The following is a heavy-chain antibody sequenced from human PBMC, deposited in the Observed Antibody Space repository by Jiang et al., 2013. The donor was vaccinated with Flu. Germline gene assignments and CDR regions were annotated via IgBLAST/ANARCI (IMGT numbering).Heavy chain of an antibody. CDR3: ARVESSGWYSYYYYGMDV. CDR2: IYYSGST. CDR1: GGSISTYY. V-gene: IGHV4-59*08. J-gene: IGHJ6*04. Sequence: SGPGLVKPSETLSLTCTVSGGSISTYYWSWIRQPPGKGLEWIGYIYYSGSTNYNPSLKSRVTISVDTSKNQFSLKLSSVTAADTAVYYCARVESSGWYSYYYYGMDVWGKGTTVTVSS. D-gene: IGHD6-19*01.